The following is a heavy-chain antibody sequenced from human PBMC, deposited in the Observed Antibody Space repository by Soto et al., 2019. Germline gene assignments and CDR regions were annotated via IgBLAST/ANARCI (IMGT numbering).Heavy chain of an antibody. D-gene: IGHD2-2*01. CDR3: ERAPIPVGAMDH. CDR1: GGSISSGGYY. J-gene: IGHJ4*02. CDR2: IYYSGST. Sequence: QVQLQESGPGLVKPSQTLSLTCTVSGGSISSGGYYWSWIRQHPGKGLEWIGYIYYSGSTYYNPSLRSRVPISVDTSKNQFSLKLSSVTAADTAVYSCERAPIPVGAMDHWGQGTLVTVSS. V-gene: IGHV4-31*03.